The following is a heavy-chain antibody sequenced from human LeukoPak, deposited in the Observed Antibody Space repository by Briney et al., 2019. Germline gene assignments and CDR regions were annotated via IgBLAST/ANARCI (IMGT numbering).Heavy chain of an antibody. CDR1: GGSFSGYY. J-gene: IGHJ4*02. V-gene: IGHV4-34*01. D-gene: IGHD3-10*01. CDR3: ASASRGAY. CDR2: INHSGST. Sequence: SETLSLTCAVYGGSFSGYYWCWIRQPPGKGLEWIGEINHSGSTNYNPSLKCRVTISVDTSKNQFSLKLSSVTAADTAVYYCASASRGAYWGQGTLVTVSS.